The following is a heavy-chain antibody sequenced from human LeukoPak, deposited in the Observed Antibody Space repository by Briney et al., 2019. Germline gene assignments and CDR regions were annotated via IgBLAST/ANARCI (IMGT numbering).Heavy chain of an antibody. CDR3: ARGYTYANP. Sequence: PSETLSLTCTVSGGSISSYYWSWIRQPPGKGLEWIGNIYYSGSANYNPSLKSRATMSIDTSKNQFSLKLSSVTAADTAVYYCARGYTYANPWGQGTLVTVSS. CDR2: IYYSGSA. CDR1: GGSISSYY. D-gene: IGHD5-18*01. V-gene: IGHV4-59*01. J-gene: IGHJ5*02.